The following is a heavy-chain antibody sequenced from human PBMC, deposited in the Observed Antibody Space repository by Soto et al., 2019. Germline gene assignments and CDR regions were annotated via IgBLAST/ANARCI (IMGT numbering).Heavy chain of an antibody. J-gene: IGHJ6*02. Sequence: GGSLRLSCAASGFTFSSYSMNWVRQATGKGLEWVSSISSSSSCIYYADSVKGRFTISRDNAKNSLYLQMNSLRAEDTAVYYCARSVVVAATVYYYYYGMDVWGQGTTVTVSS. CDR1: GFTFSSYS. D-gene: IGHD2-15*01. V-gene: IGHV3-21*01. CDR2: ISSSSSCI. CDR3: ARSVVVAATVYYYYYGMDV.